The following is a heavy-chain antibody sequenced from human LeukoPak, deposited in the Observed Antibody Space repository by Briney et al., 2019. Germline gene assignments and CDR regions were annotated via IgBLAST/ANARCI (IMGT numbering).Heavy chain of an antibody. J-gene: IGHJ4*02. CDR1: GFTFSSYS. V-gene: IGHV3-48*01. D-gene: IGHD6-19*01. CDR2: ISSSSSTI. CDR3: AKDPLGGSGMLDY. Sequence: GGSLRLSCAASGFTFSSYSMNWVRQAPGKGLEWVSYISSSSSTIYYADSVKGRFTISRDNAKNSLYLQMNSLRAEDTAVYYCAKDPLGGSGMLDYWGQGTLVTVSS.